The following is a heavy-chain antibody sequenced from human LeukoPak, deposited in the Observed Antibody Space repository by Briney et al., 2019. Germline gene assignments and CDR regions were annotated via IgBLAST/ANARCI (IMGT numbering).Heavy chain of an antibody. CDR1: GYTFTSYG. CDR3: ARGAGNDYGDYPVEGDS. CDR2: ISAYNGNT. Sequence: ASVKVSCKASGYTFTSYGISWVRQAPGQGLEWMGWISAYNGNTNYAQKLQGRVTMTTDTSTGTAYMELRSLRSDDTAVYYCARGAGNDYGDYPVEGDSWGQGTLVTVSS. V-gene: IGHV1-18*01. J-gene: IGHJ5*01. D-gene: IGHD4-17*01.